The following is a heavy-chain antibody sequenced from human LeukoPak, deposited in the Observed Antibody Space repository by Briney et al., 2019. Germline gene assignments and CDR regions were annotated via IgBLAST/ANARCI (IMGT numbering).Heavy chain of an antibody. J-gene: IGHJ4*02. V-gene: IGHV1-2*06. CDR1: GYTFTGYY. CDR2: INPNSGGT. CDR3: ARERRGEWELPY. Sequence: ASVKVSCKASGYTFTGYYMHWVRQAPGQGLEWMGRINPNSGGTNYAQKFQGRVTMTGDTSISTAYMELSRLRSDDTAVYYCARERRGEWELPYWGQGTLVTVSS. D-gene: IGHD1-26*01.